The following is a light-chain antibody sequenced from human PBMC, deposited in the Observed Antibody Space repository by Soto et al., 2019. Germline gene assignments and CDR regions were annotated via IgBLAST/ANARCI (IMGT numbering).Light chain of an antibody. CDR1: QSVSNNY. Sequence: DIGWTPSKGTLSLSPGERATLSCRASQSVSNNYLASYRQKPAQPPRLLIYGAPRRATGIPDRFTGSGSGTDFTLTITRVELEDFAVYYCQQYGDSGSNSFGPGTRLEI. CDR2: GAP. V-gene: IGKV3-20*01. J-gene: IGKJ5*01. CDR3: QQYGDSGSNS.